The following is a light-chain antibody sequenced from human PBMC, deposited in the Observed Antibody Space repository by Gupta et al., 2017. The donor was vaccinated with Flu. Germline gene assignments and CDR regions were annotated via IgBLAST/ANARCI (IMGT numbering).Light chain of an antibody. J-gene: IGLJ3*02. CDR2: YDD. CDR1: SSNIGNNA. Sequence: SSNIGNNAVSWYQQLPGKAPKLLIYYDDLLPSGVSDRCSGSKSGTSASLAISGLQSEDEADYYCAAWDDSLSGWVFGGGTKLTVL. V-gene: IGLV1-36*01. CDR3: AAWDDSLSGWV.